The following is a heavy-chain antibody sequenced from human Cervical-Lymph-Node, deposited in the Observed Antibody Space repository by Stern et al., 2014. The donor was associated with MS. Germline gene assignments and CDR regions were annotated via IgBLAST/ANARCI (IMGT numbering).Heavy chain of an antibody. J-gene: IGHJ4*02. CDR1: GYTFINYY. CDR2: ISPSGSTA. D-gene: IGHD5-18*01. CDR3: ARPSTGGYTYGGNFDY. V-gene: IGHV1-46*03. Sequence: VQLEESGAEVKKPGASVKVSCEASGYTFINYYIHWVRQAPGPGLEWMGVISPSGSTANYAQKFQGRVTMTRDTSTSTVYMELSSLRSEDTAVYYCARPSTGGYTYGGNFDYWGQGALVTVSS.